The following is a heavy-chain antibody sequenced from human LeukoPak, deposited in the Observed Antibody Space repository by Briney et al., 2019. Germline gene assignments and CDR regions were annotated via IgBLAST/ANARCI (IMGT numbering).Heavy chain of an antibody. CDR1: GFTFNSYA. V-gene: IGHV3-23*01. Sequence: GGSLRLSCAASGFTFNSYAMSWVRQAPGKGLEWVSTISGSGGSTYNADSVKGRFTISRDNAKNSLYLQMNSLRAEDTAVYYCARHFFDAFDIWGQGTMVTVSS. J-gene: IGHJ3*02. CDR3: ARHFFDAFDI. CDR2: ISGSGGST.